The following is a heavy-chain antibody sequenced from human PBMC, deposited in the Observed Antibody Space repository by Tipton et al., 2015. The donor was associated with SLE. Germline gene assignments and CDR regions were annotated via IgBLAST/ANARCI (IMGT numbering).Heavy chain of an antibody. CDR2: IDYTRGM. V-gene: IGHV4-59*01. J-gene: IGHJ3*02. CDR1: GGSIRSYY. Sequence: TLSLTCTVSGGSIRSYYWSWIRQPPGKRLEWIGYIDYTRGMKYHPSLESRVTISLDTSKNQFSLKLSSVTAADTAMYYCAGVSRDAFEIWGQGTMVTVSS. CDR3: AGVSRDAFEI. D-gene: IGHD5/OR15-5a*01.